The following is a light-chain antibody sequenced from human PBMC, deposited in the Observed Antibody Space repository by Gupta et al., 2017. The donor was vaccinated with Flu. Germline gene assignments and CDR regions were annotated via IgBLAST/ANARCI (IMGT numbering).Light chain of an antibody. CDR2: EVI. CDR1: SSDIGRYNY. CDR3: SSCTSSDTWV. Sequence: QSALTQPASVSASPGQSITISCTGTSSDIGRYNYVSWYQQYPGKAPKLMIYEVINRPSGVSSRFSGSKSADTASLTIYGLQAEDEATYYCSSCTSSDTWVFGGGTKLTVL. V-gene: IGLV2-14*01. J-gene: IGLJ3*02.